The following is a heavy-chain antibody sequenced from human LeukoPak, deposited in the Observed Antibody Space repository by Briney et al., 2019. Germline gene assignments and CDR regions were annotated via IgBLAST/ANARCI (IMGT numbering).Heavy chain of an antibody. CDR3: ARSHGSTPQFDS. CDR2: IYYSGNT. J-gene: IGHJ4*02. Sequence: SQTLSLTCTVSGASISSGHYYWSWIRHRPGKGLEWIGYIYYSGNTYCNPSLKSRVTISRDTPKSQFSLKVTSVTAADTAVYYCARSHGSTPQFDSWGQGTLVTVSS. V-gene: IGHV4-30-4*08. CDR1: GASISSGHYY.